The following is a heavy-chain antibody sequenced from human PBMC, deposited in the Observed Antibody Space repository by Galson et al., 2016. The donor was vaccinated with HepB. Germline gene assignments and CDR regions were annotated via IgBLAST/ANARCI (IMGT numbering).Heavy chain of an antibody. Sequence: SLRLSCAASGFTFRSYWMSWVRQAPGKGLEWVSVISDNGVGTHYADPVKGRITISRDNSKNVVDLQMNSLRAEDTAEYYCGKVRNPYIVRGAGADYWGQGTLVTVSS. CDR2: ISDNGVGT. J-gene: IGHJ4*02. V-gene: IGHV3-23*01. CDR1: GFTFRSYW. D-gene: IGHD3-10*01. CDR3: GKVRNPYIVRGAGADY.